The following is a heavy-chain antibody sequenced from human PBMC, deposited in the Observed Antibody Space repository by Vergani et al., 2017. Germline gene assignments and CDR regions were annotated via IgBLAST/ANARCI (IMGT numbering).Heavy chain of an antibody. CDR1: GFTFSSYS. CDR3: ARERCSGGSCYDDY. V-gene: IGHV3-21*01. D-gene: IGHD2-15*01. CDR2: ISSSSSYI. J-gene: IGHJ4*02. Sequence: EVQLVESGGGLVKPGGSLRLSCAASGFTFSSYSMNWVRQAPGKGLEWVSSISSSSSYIYYADSVKGRFTISSDNAKNSLYLQMNSLRAEDTAVYYCARERCSGGSCYDDYWGQGTLVTVSS.